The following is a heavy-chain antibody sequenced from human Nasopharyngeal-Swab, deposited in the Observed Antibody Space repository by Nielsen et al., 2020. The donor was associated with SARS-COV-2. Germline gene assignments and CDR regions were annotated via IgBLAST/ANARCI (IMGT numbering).Heavy chain of an antibody. CDR1: GFTFSSYT. Sequence: GESLKISCAASGFTFSSYTMYWVRQAPGKGLEWVAVDGSNKDYADSVKGRFTISRDNPRNTLYLQMDSLRAEDTAVYYCARGDVWGSYHPFDHWGQGILVTVSS. CDR2: DGSNK. V-gene: IGHV3-30-3*01. J-gene: IGHJ4*02. D-gene: IGHD3-16*02. CDR3: ARGDVWGSYHPFDH.